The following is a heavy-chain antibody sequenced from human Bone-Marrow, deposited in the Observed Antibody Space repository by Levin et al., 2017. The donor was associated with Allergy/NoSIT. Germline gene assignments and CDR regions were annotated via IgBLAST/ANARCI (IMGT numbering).Heavy chain of an antibody. V-gene: IGHV3-7*01. Sequence: PGGSLRLSCAASGFTFSNYWMGWVRQAPGKGLECVANIKHDGGEEYYVDSVKGRFTISRDNAKNSLYLQMNSLRAEDTAVYYCARATRGSGTWETWGQGTLVTVSS. CDR2: IKHDGGEE. CDR3: ARATRGSGTWET. J-gene: IGHJ5*02. CDR1: GFTFSNYW. D-gene: IGHD1-26*01.